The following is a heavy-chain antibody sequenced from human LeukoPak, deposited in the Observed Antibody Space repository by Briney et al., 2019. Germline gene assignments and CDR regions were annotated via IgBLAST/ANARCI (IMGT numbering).Heavy chain of an antibody. CDR3: ARDHITGDGMDV. V-gene: IGHV3-53*01. Sequence: AGGSLRLSCAASGFTVSSNYMSWVRQAPGKGLEWASVIYSGGSIYYADSVKGRFTISRDNSKNTLYLQMNSLRAEDTAVYYCARDHITGDGMDVWGQGTTVTVSS. CDR2: IYSGGSI. D-gene: IGHD1-14*01. J-gene: IGHJ6*02. CDR1: GFTVSSNY.